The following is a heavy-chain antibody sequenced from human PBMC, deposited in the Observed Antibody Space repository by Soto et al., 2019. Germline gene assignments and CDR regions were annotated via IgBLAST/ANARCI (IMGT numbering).Heavy chain of an antibody. Sequence: SETLSLTCAVSGDSLTSIYHLAWIRQTQGRGLDWVAVIYHTDTTYYNPSLKSRFTITVDTSKSQFSLNLRSVTTPHSTIYYSASTGDGGSYSHCGRGTPVTVS. CDR3: ASTGDGGSYSH. J-gene: IGHJ4*02. D-gene: IGHD2-21*02. V-gene: IGHV4-38-2*01. CDR1: GDSLTSIYH. CDR2: IYHTDTT.